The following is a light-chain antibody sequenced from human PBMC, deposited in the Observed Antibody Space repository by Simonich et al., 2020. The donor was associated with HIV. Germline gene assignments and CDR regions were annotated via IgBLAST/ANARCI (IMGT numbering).Light chain of an antibody. CDR1: SGHSSYA. Sequence: QLVLTQSPSASASLGASVKLTCTLSSGHSSYAIAWPQLQPEKGPRHLMKLNSDGSHSKGDVIPDRFSGSRSGAERYLTISSLQSEDEADYYCQTWGTGIRVFGGGTKLTVL. J-gene: IGLJ2*01. V-gene: IGLV4-69*01. CDR2: LNSDGSH. CDR3: QTWGTGIRV.